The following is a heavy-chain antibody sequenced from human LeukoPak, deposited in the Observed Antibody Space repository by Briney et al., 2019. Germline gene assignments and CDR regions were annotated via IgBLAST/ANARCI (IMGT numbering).Heavy chain of an antibody. V-gene: IGHV3-30-3*02. CDR2: ISYDGSNK. Sequence: GGSLRLSCAASGFTFSSYGMHWVRQAPGKGLEWVAVISYDGSNKYYADSVKGRFTISRDNSKNTLYLQMNSLRAEDTAVYYCAKTGSGYTSRFFDYWGQGTLVTVSS. CDR1: GFTFSSYG. D-gene: IGHD3-3*01. CDR3: AKTGSGYTSRFFDY. J-gene: IGHJ4*02.